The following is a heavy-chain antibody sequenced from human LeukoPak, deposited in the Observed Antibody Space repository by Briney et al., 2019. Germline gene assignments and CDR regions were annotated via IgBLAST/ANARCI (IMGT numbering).Heavy chain of an antibody. D-gene: IGHD2-8*01. CDR3: ARDNGRSVFDY. J-gene: IGHJ4*02. CDR1: GFTFSSYS. Sequence: PGGSLRLSCAASGFTFSSYSMNWVRQAPGKGLEWIGRIYTSGSTNYNPSLKSRVTMSVDTSKNQFSLKLSSVTAADTAVYYCARDNGRSVFDYWGQGTLVTVSS. CDR2: IYTSGST. V-gene: IGHV4-4*07.